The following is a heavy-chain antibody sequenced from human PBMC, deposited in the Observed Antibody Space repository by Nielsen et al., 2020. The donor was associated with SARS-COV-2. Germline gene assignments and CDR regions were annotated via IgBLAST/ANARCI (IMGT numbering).Heavy chain of an antibody. Sequence: MREAPGKGLEWIGEINHSGSTNYNPSLKSRVTISVDTSKNQFSLKLSSVTAADTAVYYCARGGKSGYFDYWGQGTLVTVSS. V-gene: IGHV4-34*01. CDR2: INHSGST. CDR3: ARGGKSGYFDY. D-gene: IGHD3-10*01. J-gene: IGHJ4*02.